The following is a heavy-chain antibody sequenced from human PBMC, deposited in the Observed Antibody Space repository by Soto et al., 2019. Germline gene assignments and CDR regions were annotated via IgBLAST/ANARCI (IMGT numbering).Heavy chain of an antibody. V-gene: IGHV1-69*13. J-gene: IGHJ4*02. CDR1: GGTFSSYA. D-gene: IGHD3-22*01. CDR2: IIPIFGTA. Sequence: GASVKVSCKASGGTFSSYAISWVRQAPGQGLEWMGGIIPIFGTANYAQKFQGRVTITADESTSTAYMELSSLRSEDTAVSYCAGVTYDYDSSGYYSGLDYWGEGTLVTVSS. CDR3: AGVTYDYDSSGYYSGLDY.